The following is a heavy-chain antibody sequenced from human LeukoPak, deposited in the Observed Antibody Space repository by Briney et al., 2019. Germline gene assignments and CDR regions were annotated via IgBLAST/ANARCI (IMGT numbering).Heavy chain of an antibody. CDR3: GRPFSRTNEFISPLGF. CDR1: GYAFSNFG. J-gene: IGHJ1*01. D-gene: IGHD3-3*01. CDR2: FRVYNGDT. Sequence: ASVNISCKASGYAFSNFGISGVRQAPGRGREWLGWFRVYNGDTSYSEKLQGRLTFTSDTSTSTSYIELRIRRRDDTAFYYGGRPFSRTNEFISPLGFWGRGTVVTVSS. V-gene: IGHV1-18*01.